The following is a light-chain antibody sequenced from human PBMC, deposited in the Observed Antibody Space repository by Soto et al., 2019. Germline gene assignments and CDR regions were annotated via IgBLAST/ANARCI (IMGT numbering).Light chain of an antibody. J-gene: IGKJ4*01. V-gene: IGKV1-12*01. CDR1: QGISSW. CDR3: QQAHSFPLT. CDR2: AAS. Sequence: DIQMTQSPSSVSASVGDRVTITCRASQGISSWLAWYQQTPGTAPNLLISAASSLQSGVPSRFRGSGSGTDFTLIISNLQPEDFATDYCQQAHSFPLTFGGGTKVEI.